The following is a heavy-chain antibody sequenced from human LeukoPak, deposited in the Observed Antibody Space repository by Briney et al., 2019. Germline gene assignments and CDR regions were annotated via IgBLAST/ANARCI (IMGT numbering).Heavy chain of an antibody. V-gene: IGHV4-39*01. CDR2: IHYSGRT. Sequence: SETLSLTCTVSRASISSSNYYWGWIRQPPGKGLECIGSIHYSGRTYYNPSLKSRVTIFVDTSKNQFSLKLSSVTAADTAVYYCARQATPDYGDPSYWYFDLWGRGTLVTVSS. CDR3: ARQATPDYGDPSYWYFDL. CDR1: RASISSSNYY. D-gene: IGHD4-17*01. J-gene: IGHJ2*01.